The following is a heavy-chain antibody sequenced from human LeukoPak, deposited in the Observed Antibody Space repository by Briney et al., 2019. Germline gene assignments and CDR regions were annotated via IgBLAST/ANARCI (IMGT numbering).Heavy chain of an antibody. CDR2: ISSSGTTI. J-gene: IGHJ4*02. V-gene: IGHV3-11*01. Sequence: GGSLRLSCAASGFTFSDYYMSWIRQAPGKGLEWVSYISSSGTTIFHADSVKGRFTISRDDAKNSLYLQMNSLRAEDTAVYYCARNPSTYSSSRYVYWGQGTLVTVSS. CDR3: ARNPSTYSSSRYVY. CDR1: GFTFSDYY. D-gene: IGHD6-13*01.